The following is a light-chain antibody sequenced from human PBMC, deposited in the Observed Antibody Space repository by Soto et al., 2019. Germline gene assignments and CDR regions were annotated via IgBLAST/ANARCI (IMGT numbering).Light chain of an antibody. CDR1: QSVSSSY. CDR3: EQYGSSPET. J-gene: IGKJ1*01. Sequence: EIVLTQSPGTLSLSPGERATLSCRASQSVSSSYLAWYQQKPGQAPRLLIYGASSRATGIPDRFSGSGSGTDFTITISRLEPEDFAVYYCEQYGSSPETFGQGTKWIS. CDR2: GAS. V-gene: IGKV3-20*01.